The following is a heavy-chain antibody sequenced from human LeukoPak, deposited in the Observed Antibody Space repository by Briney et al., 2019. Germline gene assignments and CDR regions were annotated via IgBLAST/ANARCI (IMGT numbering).Heavy chain of an antibody. CDR2: IYYSGST. D-gene: IGHD3-16*01. CDR1: GGSISSYY. CDR3: AGASSTFYYGMDV. J-gene: IGHJ6*02. Sequence: SETLSLTCTVSGGSISSYYWSWIRQPPGKGLEWIGYIYYSGSTNYNPSLKSRVTISVDTSKNQFSLKLSSVTAADTAVYYCAGASSTFYYGMDVWGQGTAVTASS. V-gene: IGHV4-59*01.